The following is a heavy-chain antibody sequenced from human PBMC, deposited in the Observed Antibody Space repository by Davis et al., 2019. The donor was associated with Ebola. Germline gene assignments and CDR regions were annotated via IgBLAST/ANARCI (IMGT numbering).Heavy chain of an antibody. CDR1: GFTFSGSA. V-gene: IGHV3-73*01. D-gene: IGHD5-12*01. J-gene: IGHJ4*02. Sequence: ESLKISCAASGFTFSGSAMHWVRQASGKGLEWVGRIRSKANSYATAYAASVKGRFTISRDDSKNTAYLQMNSLKTEDTAVYYCSRATIGSDYWGQGTLVTVSS. CDR3: SRATIGSDY. CDR2: IRSKANSYAT.